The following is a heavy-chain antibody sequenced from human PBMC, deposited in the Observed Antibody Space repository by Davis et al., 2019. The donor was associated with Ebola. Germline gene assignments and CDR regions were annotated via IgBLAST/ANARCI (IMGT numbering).Heavy chain of an antibody. J-gene: IGHJ4*02. D-gene: IGHD2-21*01. CDR3: ARGYAYSY. CDR2: TYYRSKWST. V-gene: IGHV6-1*01. CDR1: GDSVSSHSAA. Sequence: SQTLSLTCAISGDSVSSHSAAWNWIRQSPSRGLEWLGRTYYRSKWSTDYAVSVKGRITINPDTSKNQFSLQLNSVTPDDTAVYYCARGYAYSYWGQGTLVTVSS.